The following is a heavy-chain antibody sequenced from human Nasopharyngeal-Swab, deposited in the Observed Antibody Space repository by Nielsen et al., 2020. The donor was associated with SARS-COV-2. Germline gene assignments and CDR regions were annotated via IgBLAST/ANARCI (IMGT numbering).Heavy chain of an antibody. V-gene: IGHV3-30*03. CDR1: GFTFSSSG. CDR2: ISYDGSNE. CDR3: ARAEGRSSSWPYYYYYGMDV. Sequence: GESLKISCAASGFTFSSSGMDWVRQAPGKGLEWVAVISYDGSNEYYGDSVKGRFTISRDNSKNTLYLQMNSLRVEDTAVYYCARAEGRSSSWPYYYYYGMDVWGQGTTVTVSS. D-gene: IGHD6-13*01. J-gene: IGHJ6*02.